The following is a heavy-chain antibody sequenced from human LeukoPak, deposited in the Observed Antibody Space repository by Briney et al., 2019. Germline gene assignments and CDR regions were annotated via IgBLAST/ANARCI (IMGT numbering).Heavy chain of an antibody. J-gene: IGHJ3*02. V-gene: IGHV4-4*07. Sequence: SETLSLTCTVSGASISRQYWSWIRQPAGKGLEWIGRLYPSGSTFQNPSLKSRVIMSVDKSKNQFSLNLSSVTAADTAVYFCARDVTLSTGAFDIWGQGTMVTVSS. CDR1: GASISRQY. D-gene: IGHD4-17*01. CDR2: LYPSGST. CDR3: ARDVTLSTGAFDI.